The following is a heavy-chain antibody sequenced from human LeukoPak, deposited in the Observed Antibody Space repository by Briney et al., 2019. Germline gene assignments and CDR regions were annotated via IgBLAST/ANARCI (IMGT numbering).Heavy chain of an antibody. CDR2: FSGSGGST. V-gene: IGHV3-23*01. D-gene: IGHD2-15*01. Sequence: GSLKLPFAAPGFPLSSYAMSWVRPAPGKGPEWVPAFSGSGGSTYYADSVKGRFTISRDNSKNTLYLQMNSLRAEDTAVYYCAKDLVVVVAANFDYWGQGTLVTVSS. CDR1: GFPLSSYA. CDR3: AKDLVVVVAANFDY. J-gene: IGHJ4*02.